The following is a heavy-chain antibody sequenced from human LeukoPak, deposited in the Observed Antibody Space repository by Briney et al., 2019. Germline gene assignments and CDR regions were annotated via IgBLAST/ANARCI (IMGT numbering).Heavy chain of an antibody. V-gene: IGHV3-30*02. CDR2: IRYDGSNK. D-gene: IGHD1-26*01. Sequence: PGGSLRLSCAASGFTFSSYGMHWVRQAPGKGLEWVAFIRYDGSNKYYADSVKGRFTISRDNSKNTLYLQMNSLRAEDTAVYYCARVLGGATRWFDPWGQGTLVTVSS. CDR3: ARVLGGATRWFDP. CDR1: GFTFSSYG. J-gene: IGHJ5*02.